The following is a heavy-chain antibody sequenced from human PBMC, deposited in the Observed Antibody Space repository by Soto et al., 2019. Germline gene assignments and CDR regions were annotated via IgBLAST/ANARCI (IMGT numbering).Heavy chain of an antibody. D-gene: IGHD3-22*01. CDR1: GFTFSSYS. J-gene: IGHJ4*02. Sequence: GGSLRLSCAASGFTFSSYSMNWVRQAPGKGLEWVSSISSSSSYIYYADSVKGRFTTSRDNAKNSLYLQVNSLRAEDTAVYYCAREDYYDSSGFYYYWGQGTLVTVSS. CDR2: ISSSSSYI. CDR3: AREDYYDSSGFYYY. V-gene: IGHV3-21*01.